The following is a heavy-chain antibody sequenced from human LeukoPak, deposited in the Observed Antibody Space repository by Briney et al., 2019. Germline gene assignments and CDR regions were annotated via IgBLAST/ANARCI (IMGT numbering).Heavy chain of an antibody. CDR2: IYYSGST. Sequence: SETLSLTCTVSGGSISSYYWSWIRQPPGKGLEWIGYIYYSGSTNYDPSLKSRVTISVDTSKNQFSLKLSSVTAADTAVYYCARTVTYFDYWGQGTLVTVSS. V-gene: IGHV4-59*01. CDR1: GGSISSYY. D-gene: IGHD2-21*02. CDR3: ARTVTYFDY. J-gene: IGHJ4*02.